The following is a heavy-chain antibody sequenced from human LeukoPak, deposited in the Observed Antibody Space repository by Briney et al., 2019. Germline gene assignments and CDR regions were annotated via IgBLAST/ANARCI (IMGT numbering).Heavy chain of an antibody. Sequence: ASVKVSCKASGYTFTGYYMHWVRQAPGQGLEWMGWISAYNGNTNYAQKLQGRVTMTTDTSTSTAYMELRSLRSDDTAVYYCARDYQYGDYAFDIWGQGTMVTVSS. CDR3: ARDYQYGDYAFDI. CDR2: ISAYNGNT. CDR1: GYTFTGYY. D-gene: IGHD4-17*01. J-gene: IGHJ3*02. V-gene: IGHV1-18*04.